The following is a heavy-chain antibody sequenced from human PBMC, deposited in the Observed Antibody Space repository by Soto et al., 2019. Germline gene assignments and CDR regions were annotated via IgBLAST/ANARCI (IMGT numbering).Heavy chain of an antibody. J-gene: IGHJ2*01. CDR2: IIPIFGTA. V-gene: IGHV1-69*06. CDR3: ASTKYDSSAYYYWYLGL. CDR1: EDTCRNYS. Sequence: SVKFSCNASEDTCRNYSIICVRPAPGQGLEWMGGIIPIFGTANYAQKFQGRVTITADTSANTVYLELSSLRSEDTAVYYCASTKYDSSAYYYWYLGLWGRGTLVTVSS. D-gene: IGHD3-22*01.